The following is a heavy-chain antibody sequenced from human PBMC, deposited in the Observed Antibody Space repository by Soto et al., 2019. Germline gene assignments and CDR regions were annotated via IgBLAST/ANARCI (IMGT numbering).Heavy chain of an antibody. CDR1: GGSISSYY. D-gene: IGHD3-22*01. V-gene: IGHV4-59*01. CDR2: IYYSGST. Sequence: SETLSLTCTVSGGSISSYYWSWIRQPPGKGLEWIGYIYYSGSTNYNPSLKSRVTISVDTSKNQFSLKLSSVTAADTAVYYCARTDSSGYYYRRWFDPWGQGTLVTVSS. CDR3: ARTDSSGYYYRRWFDP. J-gene: IGHJ5*02.